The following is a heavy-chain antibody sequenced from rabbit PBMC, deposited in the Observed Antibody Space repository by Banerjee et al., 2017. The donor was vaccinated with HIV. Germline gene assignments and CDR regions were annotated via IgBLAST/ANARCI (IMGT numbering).Heavy chain of an antibody. CDR2: IDPIFGSA. D-gene: IGHD2-1*01. V-gene: IGHV1S40*01. Sequence: QSLEESGGDLVKPGASLTLTCKASGFSFSSNYYMCWVRQAPGKGLEWIGYIDPIFGSAYYASWVNGRFTISSDNAQNTVDLQMNSLTAADTATYFCARHSYDDYGDYAQINLWGAGTLVTVS. CDR1: GFSFSSNYY. J-gene: IGHJ4*01. CDR3: ARHSYDDYGDYAQINL.